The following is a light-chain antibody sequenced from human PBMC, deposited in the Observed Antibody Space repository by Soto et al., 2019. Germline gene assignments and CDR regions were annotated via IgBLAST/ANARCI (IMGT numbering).Light chain of an antibody. Sequence: QSALTQPASVSGSPGQSITISFAGTMRDIGAYNLVSWYQQHPGKAPRLIFYEVRNRPSGITLRFSASKSGNTASLTISGLQAEGEAHYYCCSFTYKSTLIFGGGTKLTVL. CDR2: EVR. CDR3: CSFTYKSTLI. J-gene: IGLJ2*01. V-gene: IGLV2-14*01. CDR1: MRDIGAYNL.